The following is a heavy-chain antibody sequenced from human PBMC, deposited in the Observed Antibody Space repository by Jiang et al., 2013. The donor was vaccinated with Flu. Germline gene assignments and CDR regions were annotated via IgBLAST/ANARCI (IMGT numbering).Heavy chain of an antibody. CDR2: IHNSGTT. D-gene: IGHD2-21*02. V-gene: IGHV4-59*08. Sequence: GLVKPSETLSLTCTVSGDSISSHYWSWIRQPPGKGLEWIGYIHNSGTTNYNPSLKSRVTISIDTSTNQFSLKLISVTAPDTAVYYCARSYCGGDCYSMFGYSYYGMDVWGQGTTVTVSS. CDR1: GDSISSHY. CDR3: ARSYCGGDCYSMFGYSYYGMDV. J-gene: IGHJ6*02.